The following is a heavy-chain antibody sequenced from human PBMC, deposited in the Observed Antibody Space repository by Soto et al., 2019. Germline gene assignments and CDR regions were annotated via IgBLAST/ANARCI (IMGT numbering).Heavy chain of an antibody. CDR3: ARLGTTGGLDV. Sequence: QVQLVESGGGVVQPGTSLRLSCVGSGFIFRSYVIHWVRQAPGKGLEWVALTSYDGSNTYYDDSVKGRFTISRDNSRNTVDLQMDSLILEDTALYYCARLGTTGGLDVRGQGTLVSVSS. V-gene: IGHV3-30*19. J-gene: IGHJ4*02. D-gene: IGHD3-16*01. CDR2: TSYDGSNT. CDR1: GFIFRSYV.